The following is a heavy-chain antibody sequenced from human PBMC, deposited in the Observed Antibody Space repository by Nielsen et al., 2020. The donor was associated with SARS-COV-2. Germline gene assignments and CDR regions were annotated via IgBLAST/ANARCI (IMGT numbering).Heavy chain of an antibody. Sequence: GGSLRLSCAASGFTFSSYAMSWVRQAPGKGLEWVANIKQDGSEEYYVDSVKGRFTISRDNAKNSLNLQMNSLRAEDTAVYYCARGHFKVLVNITTYYFDYWGQGTLVTVSS. CDR2: IKQDGSEE. D-gene: IGHD3-3*01. CDR3: ARGHFKVLVNITTYYFDY. J-gene: IGHJ4*02. CDR1: GFTFSSYA. V-gene: IGHV3-7*03.